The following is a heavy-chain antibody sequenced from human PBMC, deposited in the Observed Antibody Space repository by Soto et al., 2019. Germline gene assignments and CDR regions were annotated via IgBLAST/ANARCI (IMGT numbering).Heavy chain of an antibody. CDR1: GCTFSSYA. J-gene: IGHJ6*02. V-gene: IGHV1-69*13. D-gene: IGHD3-10*01. CDR2: NIPIFGAA. Sequence: SVKVSCKASGCTFSSYASSWVRQAPGQGREWMGGNIPIFGAANYAQKFQGRVTITADESTSTAYMELSSLRSEDTAVYYCARDPVYGSGSYQPRYYYYYGMDVWGQGTTVTVSS. CDR3: ARDPVYGSGSYQPRYYYYYGMDV.